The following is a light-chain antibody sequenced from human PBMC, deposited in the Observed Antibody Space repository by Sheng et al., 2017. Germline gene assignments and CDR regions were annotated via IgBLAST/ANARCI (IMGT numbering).Light chain of an antibody. Sequence: DIVMTQSPDSLAVSLGERATINCKSSQSVLHSPNNNNYLAWHQQKPGQPPKLLIYWASTRESGVPDRFSGERVVRQISLSPSAACRLKNVAVYYCQQYYSAPITFG. J-gene: IGKJ5*01. CDR3: QQYYSAPIT. CDR1: QSVLHSPNNNNY. V-gene: IGKV4-1*01. CDR2: WAS.